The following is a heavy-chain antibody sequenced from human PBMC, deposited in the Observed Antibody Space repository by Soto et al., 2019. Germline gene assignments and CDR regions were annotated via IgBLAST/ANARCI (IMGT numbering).Heavy chain of an antibody. V-gene: IGHV4-39*01. Sequence: SETLSLTCTVSGGSISSSSYYWGWIRQPPGKGLEWIGSIYYSGSTYYNPSLKSRVTISVDTSKNQFSLKLSSVTAADTAVYYCARTYSSSTAWFDPWGQGTLVTVSS. J-gene: IGHJ5*02. D-gene: IGHD6-6*01. CDR1: GGSISSSSYY. CDR2: IYYSGST. CDR3: ARTYSSSTAWFDP.